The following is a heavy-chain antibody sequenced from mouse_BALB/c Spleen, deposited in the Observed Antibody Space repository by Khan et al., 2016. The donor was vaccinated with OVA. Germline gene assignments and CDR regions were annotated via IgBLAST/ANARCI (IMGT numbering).Heavy chain of an antibody. CDR2: IWSDGTT. Sequence: VELVESGPGRVAPSQSLSITCTFSGFSLANYGVHWVRQPPGKGLEWLVVIWSDGTTTYNSALKSRLSISRDNSKSQVFLKMNSLQTDDTAMYYCARQPYYHYYIMDYWGQGTSGTVSS. J-gene: IGHJ4*01. CDR1: GFSLANYG. CDR3: ARQPYYHYYIMDY. D-gene: IGHD2-10*01. V-gene: IGHV2-6-1*01.